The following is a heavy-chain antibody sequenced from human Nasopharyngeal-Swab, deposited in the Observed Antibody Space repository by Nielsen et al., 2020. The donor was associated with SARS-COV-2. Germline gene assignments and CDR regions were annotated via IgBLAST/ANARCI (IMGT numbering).Heavy chain of an antibody. J-gene: IGHJ3*01. V-gene: IGHV4-4*02. CDR2: IYHTGDT. CDR3: AKELHLRHAFDL. Sequence: WIRQPPGKGLEWIAEIYHTGDTYYNPSLSSRVTISVDKSNNQFSLNLSSVTAADTAVYYCAKELHLRHAFDLWGQGRMVTVSS.